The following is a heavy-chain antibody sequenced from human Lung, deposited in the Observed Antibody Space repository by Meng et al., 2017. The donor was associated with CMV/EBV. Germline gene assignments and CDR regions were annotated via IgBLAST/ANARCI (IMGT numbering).Heavy chain of an antibody. J-gene: IGHJ4*02. CDR2: IRYDGSNK. V-gene: IGHV3-30*02. D-gene: IGHD6-19*01. CDR3: AKDFTQLAVAGIPYYFDY. Sequence: GGSLRLXXAASGFTFSSYGMHWVRQAPGKGLEWVAFIRYDGSNKYYADSVKGRFTISRDNSKNTLYLQMNSLRAEDTAVYYCAKDFTQLAVAGIPYYFDYWGQGTXVTVSS. CDR1: GFTFSSYG.